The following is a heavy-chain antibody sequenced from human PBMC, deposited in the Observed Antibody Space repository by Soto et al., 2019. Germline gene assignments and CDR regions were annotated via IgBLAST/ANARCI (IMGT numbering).Heavy chain of an antibody. CDR1: GFTFSNAW. Sequence: GGSLRLSCAASGFTFSNAWMNWVRQAPGKGLEWVGRIKSKSDGGTTDYAAPVKGRFTISRDDSKNTLYLQMNSLKAEDTAVYYCARERGSSTSPLVVYYYYGMDVWGQGTTVTVSS. CDR3: ARERGSSTSPLVVYYYYGMDV. V-gene: IGHV3-15*07. J-gene: IGHJ6*02. CDR2: IKSKSDGGTT. D-gene: IGHD2-2*01.